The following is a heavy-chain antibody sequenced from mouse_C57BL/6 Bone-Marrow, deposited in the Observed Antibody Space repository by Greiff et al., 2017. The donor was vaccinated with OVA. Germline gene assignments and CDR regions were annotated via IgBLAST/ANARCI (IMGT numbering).Heavy chain of an antibody. CDR2: ISSGGSYT. J-gene: IGHJ3*01. D-gene: IGHD1-1*02. CDR3: AGRGGVFAY. CDR1: GFTFSSYG. V-gene: IGHV5-6*02. Sequence: EVKLVESGGDLVKPGGSLKLSCAASGFTFSSYGMSWVRQTPDKRLEWVATISSGGSYTYYPDSGKGRFTISRDNAKNTLYLQMSSLKSEDTAMYYCAGRGGVFAYWGQGTLVTVSA.